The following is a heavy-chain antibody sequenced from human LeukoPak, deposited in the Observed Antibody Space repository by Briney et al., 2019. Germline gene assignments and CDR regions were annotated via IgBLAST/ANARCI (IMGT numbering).Heavy chain of an antibody. CDR3: ARQEGTTIEVWFY. V-gene: IGHV5-51*01. D-gene: IGHD4-11*01. Sequence: PGESLKISCKGSGYSFSNYWIGWVRQMPGKGLEWIGIIYPGDADTKYSPSFQGQVTMSADKSIDTAYLQWSGLKASDTAMYYCARQEGTTIEVWFYWGQGTRVTVSS. J-gene: IGHJ4*02. CDR2: IYPGDADT. CDR1: GYSFSNYW.